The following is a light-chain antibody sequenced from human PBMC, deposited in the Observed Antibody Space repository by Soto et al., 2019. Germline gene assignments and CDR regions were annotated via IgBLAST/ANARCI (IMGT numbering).Light chain of an antibody. CDR1: GSVIGSYNY. J-gene: IGLJ1*01. Sequence: LTQPASVSGSPGQSITISCTGTGSVIGSYNYVSWYQHHPGKVPKFIIYDVTNRPSGVSDRFSGSKSGSTASLTISGLQAEDEADYYCNSYTSASTYVFGTGTNVTVL. V-gene: IGLV2-14*03. CDR2: DVT. CDR3: NSYTSASTYV.